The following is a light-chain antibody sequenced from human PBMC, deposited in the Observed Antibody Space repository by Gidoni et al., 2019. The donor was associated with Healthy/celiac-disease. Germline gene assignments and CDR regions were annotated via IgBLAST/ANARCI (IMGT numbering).Light chain of an antibody. CDR1: QSISSY. J-gene: IGKJ4*01. V-gene: IGKV1-39*01. Sequence: DIQMTQSPSSLSASVGDRVTITCRASQSISSYLNWYHQKPGKAPKLLIYAASSLPSGVPSRFSGSGSGTDFTLTISSLQPEEFATFSCQQCYSTPLTFGGGTKVEIK. CDR3: QQCYSTPLT. CDR2: AAS.